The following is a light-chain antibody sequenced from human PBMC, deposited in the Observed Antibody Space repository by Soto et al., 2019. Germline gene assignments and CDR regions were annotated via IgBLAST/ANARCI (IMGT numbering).Light chain of an antibody. CDR1: LSVSSDY. V-gene: IGKV3-20*01. CDR2: GTS. Sequence: EIVLTQSPGTLSLSPGERATLSCRASLSVSSDYLAWYQRRPGQAPSLLIYGTSIRATGIPDRFSGSGSGTDFTLTISRLEPEDFAVYYCQQYGSSFTFGPGTKVEIK. CDR3: QQYGSSFT. J-gene: IGKJ3*01.